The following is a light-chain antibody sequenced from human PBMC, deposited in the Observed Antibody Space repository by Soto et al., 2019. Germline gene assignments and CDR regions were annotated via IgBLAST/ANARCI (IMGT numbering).Light chain of an antibody. J-gene: IGKJ1*01. Sequence: DIVMTQSPLSLPVTPGEPASMSCRSSQSLLHTNGFNYLDWYLQKPGQSPQLLIYLGSNRASGVPDRFSGSGSGTDFTLKISRVEAEDVGVYYCMQSIHTVWTFGHGTKVEIK. V-gene: IGKV2-28*01. CDR1: QSLLHTNGFNY. CDR2: LGS. CDR3: MQSIHTVWT.